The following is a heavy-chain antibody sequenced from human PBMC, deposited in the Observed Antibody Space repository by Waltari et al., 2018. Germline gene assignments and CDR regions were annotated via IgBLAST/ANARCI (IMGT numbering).Heavy chain of an antibody. CDR3: ARAENTFDP. CDR2: IYHSGGT. V-gene: IGHV4-38-2*01. J-gene: IGHJ5*02. Sequence: QVQLQESGPGLVKPSETLSLTCAVSGYSISSGYYWGWIRQPPGKGLEWIGSIYHSGGTYYNPSLKSRVTISVDTSKNQFSLKLSSVTAADTAVYYCARAENTFDPWGQGTLVTVSS. CDR1: GYSISSGYY.